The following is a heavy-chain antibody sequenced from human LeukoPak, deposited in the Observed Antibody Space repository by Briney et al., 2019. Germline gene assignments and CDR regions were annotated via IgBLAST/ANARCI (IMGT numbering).Heavy chain of an antibody. CDR2: ISYDGSNK. Sequence: GGSLRLSCAAPGFTFSSYAVHWVRQAPGKGLEWVAVISYDGSNKYYADSVKGRFTISRDNSKNTLYLQMNSLRAEDTAVYYCAREGSSWNYFDYWGQGTLVTVSS. CDR1: GFTFSSYA. J-gene: IGHJ4*02. V-gene: IGHV3-30-3*01. D-gene: IGHD6-13*01. CDR3: AREGSSWNYFDY.